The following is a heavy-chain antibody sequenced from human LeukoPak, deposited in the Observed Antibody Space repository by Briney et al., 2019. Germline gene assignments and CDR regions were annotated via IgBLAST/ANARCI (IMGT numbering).Heavy chain of an antibody. CDR3: AKDRREYDFWSGYAVDAFDI. J-gene: IGHJ3*02. V-gene: IGHV3-23*01. D-gene: IGHD3-3*01. CDR1: GFTFSSYA. CDR2: ISGSGGST. Sequence: PGGSLRLSCAASGFTFSSYAMSWVRQAPGKGLEWVSAISGSGGSTYYADSVKGRFTISRDNSKNTLYLQMNSLRAEDTAVYYCAKDRREYDFWSGYAVDAFDIWGQGTMVTVSS.